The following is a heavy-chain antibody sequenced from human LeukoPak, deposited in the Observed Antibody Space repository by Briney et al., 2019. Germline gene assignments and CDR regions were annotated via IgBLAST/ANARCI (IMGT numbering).Heavy chain of an antibody. CDR2: ISGSGEIT. CDR1: GFTFSTYA. D-gene: IGHD1-1*01. J-gene: IGHJ4*02. V-gene: IGHV3-23*01. Sequence: QSGGSLRLSCEVSGFTFSTYAMSWVRQAPGKGLEWVSAISGSGEITYYADSVKGRFTISRDNSKNALYLQMNSLRAEDTALYYCAKDTRAGINRYYFDYWGQGTLVTASS. CDR3: AKDTRAGINRYYFDY.